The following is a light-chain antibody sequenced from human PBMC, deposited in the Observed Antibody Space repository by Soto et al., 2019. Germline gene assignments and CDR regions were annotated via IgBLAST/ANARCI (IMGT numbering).Light chain of an antibody. Sequence: QSALTQPPSASGTPGQRVTISCSGSSSNIGSNTVNWYQQLPGTAPKLLIYSNNQRPSGVPDRFSGSKSGASASLAISGLQSEDEADYYSAEWDDSLNGDVFGTGTKVTVL. V-gene: IGLV1-44*01. CDR1: SSNIGSNT. CDR2: SNN. CDR3: AEWDDSLNGDV. J-gene: IGLJ1*01.